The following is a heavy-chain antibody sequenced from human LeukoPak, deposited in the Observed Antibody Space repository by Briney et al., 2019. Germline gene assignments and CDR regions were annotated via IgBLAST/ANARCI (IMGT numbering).Heavy chain of an antibody. V-gene: IGHV1-69*13. CDR2: IIPILGTA. D-gene: IGHD5-18*01. Sequence: GASVKVSCKASGGTFSSHAISWVRQAPGQGLEWMGGIIPILGTANYAQKFQGRVTITADGSTSTAYMELSSLRSEDTAVYYCATKRGYSYGSPHWGQGTLVTVSS. CDR3: ATKRGYSYGSPH. CDR1: GGTFSSHA. J-gene: IGHJ4*02.